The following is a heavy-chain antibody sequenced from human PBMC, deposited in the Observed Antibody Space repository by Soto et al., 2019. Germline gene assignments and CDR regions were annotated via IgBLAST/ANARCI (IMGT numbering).Heavy chain of an antibody. CDR1: GFTFSTYV. CDR3: ARVSGLQSLDV. V-gene: IGHV3-33*01. CDR2: IWYDGNNK. J-gene: IGHJ4*02. Sequence: GGSLRLSCAASGFTFSTYVMHWVRQAPGKGLEWLAVIWYDGNNKYYVDSVKGRFTISRDNSKNTLYLQMNSLRAEDTAVYYCARVSGLQSLDVWGQGTLVTVSS. D-gene: IGHD3-10*02.